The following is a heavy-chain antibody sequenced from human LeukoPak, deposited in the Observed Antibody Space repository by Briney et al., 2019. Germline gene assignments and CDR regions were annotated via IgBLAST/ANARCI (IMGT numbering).Heavy chain of an antibody. J-gene: IGHJ4*02. CDR1: EYGFTSYW. V-gene: IGHV5-51*01. Sequence: GESLQISCQGSEYGFTSYWIGWVRQLPGKGLEWMGIIYPGDSDTRYSPSFQGQVTISADKSISTAYLQWSSLKASDTAMYYCARQFRRVRGVELDYWGQGTPVTVSS. CDR2: IYPGDSDT. CDR3: ARQFRRVRGVELDY. D-gene: IGHD3-10*01.